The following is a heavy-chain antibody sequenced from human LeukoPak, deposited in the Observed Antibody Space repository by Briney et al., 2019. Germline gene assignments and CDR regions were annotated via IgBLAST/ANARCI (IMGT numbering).Heavy chain of an antibody. CDR3: AKDSLMD. J-gene: IGHJ4*02. V-gene: IGHV3-48*01. Sequence: GGSLRLSCAASGFNFRSYSMNWVRQAPGKGLEWVSYISSLSGTIYYADSVKGRFIISRDNAKSSLFLQMNSLRAEDTSVYYCAKDSLMDWGQGTLVTVSS. CDR2: ISSLSGTI. D-gene: IGHD5-24*01. CDR1: GFNFRSYS.